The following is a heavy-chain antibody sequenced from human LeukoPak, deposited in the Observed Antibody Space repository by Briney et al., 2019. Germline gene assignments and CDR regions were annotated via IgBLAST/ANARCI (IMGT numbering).Heavy chain of an antibody. V-gene: IGHV3-20*04. Sequence: GGSLRLSCAASGFTFDDYGMSWVRQAPGRGLEWVSGINWNGGSTDYADSVKGRFTISRDNAKNSLYLQMNSLRAEDTAVYYCARVYTVVTPALDYWGQGTLVTVSS. CDR3: ARVYTVVTPALDY. CDR1: GFTFDDYG. CDR2: INWNGGST. J-gene: IGHJ4*02. D-gene: IGHD4-23*01.